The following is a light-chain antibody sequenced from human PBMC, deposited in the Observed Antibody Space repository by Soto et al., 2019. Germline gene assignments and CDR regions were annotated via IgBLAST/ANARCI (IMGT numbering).Light chain of an antibody. CDR2: SAS. CDR3: LQNNSYPVT. CDR1: QGIRHD. J-gene: IGKJ1*01. Sequence: DIQMTQSPSSLSASVGDGVTITCRASQGIRHDLGWYQQKPGKAPKRLIYSASSLQSGVPSRFSGSGSGTEFTLTVSSLPPEDIATYYCLQNNSYPVTFGQGTKVEIK. V-gene: IGKV1-17*01.